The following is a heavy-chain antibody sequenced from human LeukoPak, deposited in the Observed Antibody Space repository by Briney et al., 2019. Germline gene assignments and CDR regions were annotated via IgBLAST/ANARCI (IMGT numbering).Heavy chain of an antibody. CDR3: AIVPRVAFDYYYYMDV. V-gene: IGHV3-20*04. CDR2: VIGDVSIT. Sequence: PGGSLRLSCAASGVTFEEYGMSSGPHAPREGRECGSRVIGDVSITDYADSVRSRFSISRDNTKNSLYLQMNSLRAEDTALYYCAIVPRVAFDYYYYMDVWGKGTTVTVSS. J-gene: IGHJ6*03. CDR1: GVTFEEYG. D-gene: IGHD2-15*01.